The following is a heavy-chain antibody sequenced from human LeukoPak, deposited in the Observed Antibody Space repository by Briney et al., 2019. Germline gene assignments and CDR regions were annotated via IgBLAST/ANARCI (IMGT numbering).Heavy chain of an antibody. CDR2: IKQDGSEK. CDR1: GFTLSSYW. CDR3: ARERFVRSLTIFWSGYYTRSCDY. V-gene: IGHV3-7*01. Sequence: GESLRLSCAASGFTLSSYWMSWLGQAPGKGREWVANIKQDGSEKYYVDSVKGRFTISRDNAKNSLYLQMNSLRAEDTAVYYCARERFVRSLTIFWSGYYTRSCDYWGQGTLVTVPS. D-gene: IGHD3-3*01. J-gene: IGHJ4*02.